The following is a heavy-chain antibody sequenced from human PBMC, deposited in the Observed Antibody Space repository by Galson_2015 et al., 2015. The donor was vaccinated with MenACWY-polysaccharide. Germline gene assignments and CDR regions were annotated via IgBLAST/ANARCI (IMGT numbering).Heavy chain of an antibody. J-gene: IGHJ3*02. V-gene: IGHV5-51*01. D-gene: IGHD1-1*01. CDR2: IYPSDSDT. CDR3: TRHRAADGTIDAFEI. Sequence: QSGAEVKKPGESLKISCKGSGYSFSTFWIGWVRQMPGKGLEWMGIIYPSDSDTRYSPSFQGQVIISADKSTNTAYLQWSSLKASDTAMYYCTRHRAADGTIDAFEIWGQGTMVTVSS. CDR1: GYSFSTFW.